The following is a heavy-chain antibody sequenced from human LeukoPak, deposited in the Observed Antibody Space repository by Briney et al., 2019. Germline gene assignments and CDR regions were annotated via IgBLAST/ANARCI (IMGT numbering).Heavy chain of an antibody. D-gene: IGHD4-23*01. CDR1: GGSISSYY. CDR3: TRGGNWAFDY. CDR2: IFYSGNT. Sequence: PSETLSLTCTVSGGSISSYYWSWLRQPPGKGLEWIGYIFYSGNTNYNPSLTGRVTISVVTSKNQFSLKLSSVPAADTAVYYCTRGGNWAFDYWGQGALVTVSS. V-gene: IGHV4-59*01. J-gene: IGHJ4*02.